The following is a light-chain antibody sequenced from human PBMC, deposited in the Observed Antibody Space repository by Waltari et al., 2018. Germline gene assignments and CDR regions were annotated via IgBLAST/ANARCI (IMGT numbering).Light chain of an antibody. CDR2: WGS. CDR1: QSLLHSNGYNY. V-gene: IGKV2-28*01. J-gene: IGKJ1*01. Sequence: DIVMTQSPLSLPVTPGAPASISCRSSQSLLHSNGYNYLDWYLQKPGQSPQLLIYWGSNRASGVPDRFSGSGSGTDFTLKISRVEAEDVGVYYCMQTLQTPPTFGQGTKVEIK. CDR3: MQTLQTPPT.